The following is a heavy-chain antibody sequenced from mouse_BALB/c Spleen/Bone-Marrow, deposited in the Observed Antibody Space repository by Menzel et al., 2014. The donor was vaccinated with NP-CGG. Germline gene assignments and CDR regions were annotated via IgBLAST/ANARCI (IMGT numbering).Heavy chain of an antibody. CDR3: LMSRPRVLCFDV. CDR1: GTTFTSYD. CDR2: IFDGDGTP. D-gene: IGHD6-1*01. Sequence: VHLKKSGVELVTPGASVKLSCKASGTTFTSYDIYWVRQRPEQGLEWIGWIFDGDGTPKYNEKFKGKATLSQDKSSSTDHMQLRRQTSEVSADDFVLMSRPRVLCFDVGGSGTPVTISS. V-gene: IGHV1-85*01. J-gene: IGHJ1*01.